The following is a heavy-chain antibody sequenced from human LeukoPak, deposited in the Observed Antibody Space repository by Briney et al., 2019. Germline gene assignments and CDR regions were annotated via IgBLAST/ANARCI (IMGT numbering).Heavy chain of an antibody. CDR2: IWYDGSNK. CDR1: GFTFSSYG. D-gene: IGHD3-3*01. CDR3: ARAAIFGVPSPNWFDP. Sequence: GGSLRLSCAASGFTFSSYGMHWVRQAPGKGLEWVAVIWYDGSNKYYADSMKGRFTISRDNSKNTLYLQMNSLRAEDTAVYYCARAAIFGVPSPNWFDPWGQGTLVTVSS. V-gene: IGHV3-33*08. J-gene: IGHJ5*02.